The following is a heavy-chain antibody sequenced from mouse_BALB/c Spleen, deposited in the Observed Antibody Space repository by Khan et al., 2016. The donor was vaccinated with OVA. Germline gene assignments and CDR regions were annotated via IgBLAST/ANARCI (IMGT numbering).Heavy chain of an antibody. Sequence: VQLKQSGPDLVKPGASVKISCKASGYSFTVYYMTWVKQSHGKSPEWIGRVNPNNGDTNYNQNFKGKAILTVDKSSNTSYMELRRLTSEDSAAFYSARGYEVFPYWGQGTLVTVSA. CDR3: ARGYEVFPY. V-gene: IGHV1-26*01. D-gene: IGHD2-12*01. CDR1: GYSFTVYY. J-gene: IGHJ3*01. CDR2: VNPNNGDT.